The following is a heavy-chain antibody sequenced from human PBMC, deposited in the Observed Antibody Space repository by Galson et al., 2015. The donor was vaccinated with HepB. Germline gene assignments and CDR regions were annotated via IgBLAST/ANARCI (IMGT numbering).Heavy chain of an antibody. CDR3: ARVHRKYSSGWDDVSE. Sequence: SVKVSCKASGYTFTGYYMHWVRQAPGQGLEWMGRINPNSGGTNYAQKFQGRVTMTRDTSISTAYMEMSRLRSDDTAVYYCARVHRKYSSGWDDVSEWCQGTLVTVSS. V-gene: IGHV1-2*06. J-gene: IGHJ4*02. D-gene: IGHD6-19*01. CDR1: GYTFTGYY. CDR2: INPNSGGT.